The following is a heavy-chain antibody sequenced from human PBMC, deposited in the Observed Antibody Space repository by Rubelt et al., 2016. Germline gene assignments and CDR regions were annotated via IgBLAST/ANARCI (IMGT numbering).Heavy chain of an antibody. Sequence: QVQLVESGGGVVQPGRSLRLSCAASGFTFSSYAMHWVRQAPGKGLEWVAVISNDGTNKYYAASVKGRFTISRDNSKNTLYLQMNSLRAEDTAVYYCASSSGWYFDYWGQGTLVTVSS. J-gene: IGHJ4*02. V-gene: IGHV3-30*04. D-gene: IGHD6-19*01. CDR2: ISNDGTNK. CDR1: GFTFSSYA. CDR3: ASSSGWYFDY.